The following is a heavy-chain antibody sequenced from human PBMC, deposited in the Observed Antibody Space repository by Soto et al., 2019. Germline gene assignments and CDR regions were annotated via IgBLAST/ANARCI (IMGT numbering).Heavy chain of an antibody. J-gene: IGHJ4*02. CDR2: IIPIFGTA. D-gene: IGHD6-19*01. CDR1: GGTFSSYA. Sequence: QVQLVQSGAEVKKPGSSVKVSCKASGGTFSSYAISWVRQAPGQGLEWMGGIIPIFGTANYAQKFQGRVTITADESTGTAYMGLSSLRSGETAVYYCASWGGDLPYSSFDYWGQGTLVTVSS. CDR3: ASWGGDLPYSSFDY. V-gene: IGHV1-69*01.